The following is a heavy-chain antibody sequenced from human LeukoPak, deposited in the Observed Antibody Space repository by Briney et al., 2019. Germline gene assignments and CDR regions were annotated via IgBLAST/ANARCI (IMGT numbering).Heavy chain of an antibody. CDR1: EFPFSSYW. Sequence: GGSLKLSCAASEFPFSSYWLHWARQAPGKGLVGFSRINSDGSSTSYADSVKGRFTISRDNAKNTLYLQMNSLRAGDTAVYYCVREGGAVSGTGAFDIWGQGTLVTVSS. V-gene: IGHV3-74*01. CDR3: VREGGAVSGTGAFDI. D-gene: IGHD6-19*01. J-gene: IGHJ3*02. CDR2: INSDGSST.